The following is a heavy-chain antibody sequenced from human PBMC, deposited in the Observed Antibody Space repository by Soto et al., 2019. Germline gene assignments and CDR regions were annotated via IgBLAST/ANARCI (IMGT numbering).Heavy chain of an antibody. Sequence: GGSLRLSCAASGFTFSSYGMHWVRQAPGKGLEWVAVIWYDGSNKYYADSVKGRFTISRDNSKNTLYLQMNSLRAEDTAVYYCAREHDVGASLLWFYYYYGMDVWGQGTTVTVSS. CDR1: GFTFSSYG. CDR3: AREHDVGASLLWFYYYYGMDV. J-gene: IGHJ6*02. CDR2: IWYDGSNK. V-gene: IGHV3-33*01. D-gene: IGHD3-10*01.